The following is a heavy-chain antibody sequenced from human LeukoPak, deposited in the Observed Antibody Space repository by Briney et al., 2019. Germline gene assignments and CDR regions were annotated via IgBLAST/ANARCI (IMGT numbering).Heavy chain of an antibody. CDR3: ARLSRVGKAGAYDLHSLDV. CDR1: AGSIISGGSY. J-gene: IGHJ6*02. CDR2: IYYSGST. D-gene: IGHD1-26*01. Sequence: SETLSLTCTVSAGSIISGGSYWSWIRQPPGKGLEWIGSIYYSGSTFYNPSLKSRVRLSVDTSKNQFSLKLTSVTPADTAKYYCARLSRVGKAGAYDLHSLDVWGQGTTVTVSS. V-gene: IGHV4-39*07.